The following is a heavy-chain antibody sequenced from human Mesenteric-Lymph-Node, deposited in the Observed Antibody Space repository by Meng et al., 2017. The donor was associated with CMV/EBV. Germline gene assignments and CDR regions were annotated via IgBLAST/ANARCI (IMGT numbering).Heavy chain of an antibody. CDR1: GFTFSSYA. Sequence: GESLKISCAASGFTFSSYAMSWVRQAPGKGLEWVSAISGSGGSTYYADSVKGRFTISRDNSKNTLYLQMNSLRAEDPAVYYCAKVGYYGSVYWGQGTLVTVSS. D-gene: IGHD3-10*01. CDR2: ISGSGGST. CDR3: AKVGYYGSVY. J-gene: IGHJ4*02. V-gene: IGHV3-23*01.